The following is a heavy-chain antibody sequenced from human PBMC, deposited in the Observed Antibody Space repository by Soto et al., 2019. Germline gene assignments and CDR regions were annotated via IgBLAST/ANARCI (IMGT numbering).Heavy chain of an antibody. Sequence: ASVKVSCKASGYTFTSYGISWVRQAPGQGLEWMGWISAYNGNTNYAQKLQGRVTMTTDTSTSTAYMELRSLRSDDTAVYYCARGGDYDFWSGYQPRFDYWGQGTLVTSPQ. CDR3: ARGGDYDFWSGYQPRFDY. V-gene: IGHV1-18*01. J-gene: IGHJ4*02. D-gene: IGHD3-3*01. CDR2: ISAYNGNT. CDR1: GYTFTSYG.